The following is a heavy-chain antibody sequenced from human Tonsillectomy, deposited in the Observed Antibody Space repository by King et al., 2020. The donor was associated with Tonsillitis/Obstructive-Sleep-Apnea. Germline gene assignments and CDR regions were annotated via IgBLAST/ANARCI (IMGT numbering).Heavy chain of an antibody. CDR3: ARDNAVTNYYYYYYMDV. D-gene: IGHD4-11*01. V-gene: IGHV3-74*01. Sequence: VQLVESGGGLIQPGGSLRLSCAASGFTFSSYWMHWVRQAPGKGLVWVSRITSDGSSTTYADSVKGRFTISRDNAKNTLYLQMNSLRAEDTAVYFCARDNAVTNYYYYYYMDVWGKGTTVTVS. CDR2: ITSDGSST. J-gene: IGHJ6*03. CDR1: GFTFSSYW.